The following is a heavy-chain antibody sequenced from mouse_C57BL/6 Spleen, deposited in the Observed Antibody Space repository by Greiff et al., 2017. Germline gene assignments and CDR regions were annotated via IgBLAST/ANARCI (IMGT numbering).Heavy chain of an antibody. V-gene: IGHV1-69*01. Sequence: VQLQQPGAELVMPGASVKLSCKASGYTFTSYWMHWVKQRPGQGLEWLGEIDPSDSYTNYNQKFKGKSTLTVDKSSSTAYMQLSSLTSEDSAVYYCASLTGSYAMDYWGQGTSVTVSS. J-gene: IGHJ4*01. CDR3: ASLTGSYAMDY. D-gene: IGHD4-1*01. CDR1: GYTFTSYW. CDR2: IDPSDSYT.